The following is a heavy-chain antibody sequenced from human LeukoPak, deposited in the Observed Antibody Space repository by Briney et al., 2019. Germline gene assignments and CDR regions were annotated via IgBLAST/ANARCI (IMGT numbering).Heavy chain of an antibody. J-gene: IGHJ4*02. Sequence: ASVKVSCKASGYTFTGYYMHWVRQAPGQGLEWMGWINPSSGGTNYAQKFQGRVTMTRDTSISTAYMELSRLRSDDTAVYYCAREKGDILTGYWTPFDYWGQGTLVTVSS. D-gene: IGHD3-9*01. CDR1: GYTFTGYY. CDR2: INPSSGGT. V-gene: IGHV1-2*02. CDR3: AREKGDILTGYWTPFDY.